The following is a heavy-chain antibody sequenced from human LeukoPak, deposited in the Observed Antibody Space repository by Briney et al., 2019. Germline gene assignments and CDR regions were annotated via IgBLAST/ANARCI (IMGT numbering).Heavy chain of an antibody. CDR3: AKFFYDSNTYSFDS. D-gene: IGHD3-22*01. Sequence: GGSLRLSCVASGFTFSSYAMSWVRQAPGKGLEWVSSLTSSGGSTDYADSVRGRFTISRDNSRNTLSLQMNSLRVEDTAVYYCAKFFYDSNTYSFDSWGHGTLVTVSS. V-gene: IGHV3-23*01. CDR2: LTSSGGST. CDR1: GFTFSSYA. J-gene: IGHJ4*01.